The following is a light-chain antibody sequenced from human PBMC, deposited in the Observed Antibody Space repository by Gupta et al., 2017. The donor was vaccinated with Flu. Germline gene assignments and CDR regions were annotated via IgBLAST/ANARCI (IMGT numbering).Light chain of an antibody. V-gene: IGKV3-15*01. CDR2: GAS. CDR1: QSVSSN. CDR3: QQYNNWPRT. Sequence: EIVMTQSPAPLSVSPGERATLSCRASQSVSSNLAWYQPKPGQAPRLLIYGASTRATGLPARFSGSGSGTEFTLTIISRQSEDFAVYYCQQYNNWPRTFGQGTKVEIK. J-gene: IGKJ1*01.